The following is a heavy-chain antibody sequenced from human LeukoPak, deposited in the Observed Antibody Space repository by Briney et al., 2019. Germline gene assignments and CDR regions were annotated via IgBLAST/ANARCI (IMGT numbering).Heavy chain of an antibody. CDR3: AKGPGIAAAKDY. V-gene: IGHV3-7*03. Sequence: PGGSLRLSCAASGFTFSNYRMSWVRQAPGKGLEWVANIKEDGSEKYYVDSVKGRFTISRDNAKNSVYLQLNSLRVEDTAVYYCAKGPGIAAAKDYRGQGTLVTVSS. CDR2: IKEDGSEK. CDR1: GFTFSNYR. D-gene: IGHD6-13*01. J-gene: IGHJ4*02.